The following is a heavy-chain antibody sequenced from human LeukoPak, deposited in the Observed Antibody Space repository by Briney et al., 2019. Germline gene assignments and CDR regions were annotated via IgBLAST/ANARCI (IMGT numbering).Heavy chain of an antibody. D-gene: IGHD3-3*01. CDR3: ANHGRYDFWSGYLALDAFDI. Sequence: GGSLRLSCAASGFTFSSYSMNWVRQAPGKGLEWVSSISSSSSYIYYADSVKGRFTISRDNSKNTLYLQMNSLRAEDTAVYYCANHGRYDFWSGYLALDAFDIWGQGTMVTVSS. V-gene: IGHV3-21*04. J-gene: IGHJ3*02. CDR1: GFTFSSYS. CDR2: ISSSSSYI.